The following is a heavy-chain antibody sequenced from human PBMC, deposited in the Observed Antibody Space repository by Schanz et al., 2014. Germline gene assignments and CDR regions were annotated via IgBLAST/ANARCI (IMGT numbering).Heavy chain of an antibody. CDR1: GGTFSSFG. D-gene: IGHD6-19*01. CDR3: ARGGYSSGRFDRGIAHFDY. CDR2: ISTSNGNT. J-gene: IGHJ4*02. Sequence: QVQLVQSGAEVKKPGSSVKVSCKASGGTFSSFGINWVRQAPGQGLEWMGRISTSNGNTNYIQKLQGRVTMTTDTSTSTSYMELRSLRSDVTAVYFCARGGYSSGRFDRGIAHFDYWGQGTLVTVSS. V-gene: IGHV1-18*01.